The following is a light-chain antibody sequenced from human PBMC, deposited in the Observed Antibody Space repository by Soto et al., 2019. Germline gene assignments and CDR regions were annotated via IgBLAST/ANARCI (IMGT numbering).Light chain of an antibody. V-gene: IGKV3-15*01. J-gene: IGKJ4*01. Sequence: EIVMTQSPATLSVSPGEGATLSCRASQSVSSNLAWYQQKPGQAPRLLIFRASARASGLPARFSGGGSGTDFTLTISSLQSEDFAVYYCQQYNNWPSLTFGGGTKVDIK. CDR3: QQYNNWPSLT. CDR2: RAS. CDR1: QSVSSN.